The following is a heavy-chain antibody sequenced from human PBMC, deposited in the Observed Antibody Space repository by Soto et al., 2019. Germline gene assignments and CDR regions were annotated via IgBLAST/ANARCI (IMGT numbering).Heavy chain of an antibody. Sequence: GESLKIYCKGSGYSFTSYWIGWVRQMPGKGLEWMGIIYPGDSDTRYNPSFQGQGTISADKSISTAYLQWSSLKASDTAMYYCARGGIVVVPASMNDAFDIWGQGTMVTVSS. D-gene: IGHD2-2*01. CDR3: ARGGIVVVPASMNDAFDI. CDR1: GYSFTSYW. V-gene: IGHV5-51*01. CDR2: IYPGDSDT. J-gene: IGHJ3*02.